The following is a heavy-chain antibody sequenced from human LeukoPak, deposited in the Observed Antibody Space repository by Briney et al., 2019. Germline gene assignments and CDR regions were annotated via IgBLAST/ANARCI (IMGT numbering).Heavy chain of an antibody. CDR2: ITGSGGRT. CDR1: QFKFNNYG. V-gene: IGHV3-23*01. D-gene: IGHD5-18*01. J-gene: IGHJ4*02. Sequence: GGSLRLSCATSQFKFNNYGMTWVRQAPGKGLEWVSSITGSGGRTQYADSVQGRFTISRDNSKNTLYLQVNSLGTEDTAVYYCAKDQNSAADSWGQGSLVTVSS. CDR3: AKDQNSAADS.